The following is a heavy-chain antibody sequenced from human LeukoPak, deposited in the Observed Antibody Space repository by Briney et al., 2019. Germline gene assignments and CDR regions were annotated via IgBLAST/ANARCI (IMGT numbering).Heavy chain of an antibody. CDR1: GGSISSGDYY. Sequence: SETLSLTCTVSGGSISSGDYYWSWIRQPPGKGLEWIGYIYYSGSTNYNPSLKSRVIISVDTSKNQFSLKLSSVTAADTAVYYCARGTPLGYCSGGSCRAAASYYYGMDVWGQGTTVTVSS. CDR3: ARGTPLGYCSGGSCRAAASYYYGMDV. D-gene: IGHD2-15*01. J-gene: IGHJ6*02. CDR2: IYYSGST. V-gene: IGHV4-61*08.